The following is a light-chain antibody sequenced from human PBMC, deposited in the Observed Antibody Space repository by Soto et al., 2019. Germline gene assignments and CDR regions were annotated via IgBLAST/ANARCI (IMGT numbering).Light chain of an antibody. CDR2: EVS. J-gene: IGLJ1*01. Sequence: QSALTQPPSASGSPGQSVTICCTGTSSDVGGYNYVSWYQQHPGKAPKLMIYEVSKRPSGVPDRFSGSKSGNTASLTVSGLQAEDEADYYCSSYAGSLYVFGNGTKLTVL. V-gene: IGLV2-8*01. CDR1: SSDVGGYNY. CDR3: SSYAGSLYV.